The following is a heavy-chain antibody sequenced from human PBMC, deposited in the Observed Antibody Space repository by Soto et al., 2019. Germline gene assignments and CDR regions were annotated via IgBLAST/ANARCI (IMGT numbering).Heavy chain of an antibody. CDR1: GGSFSGYY. D-gene: IGHD5-18*01. CDR3: VGSYASTYGMDV. Sequence: SETLSLTCAVYGGSFSGYYWSWIRQPPGKGLEWIGEINHSGSTNYNPSLKSRVTISVDTSKNQFSLKLSSVTAADTAVYYCVGSYASTYGMDVWGQGTKVTVSS. V-gene: IGHV4-34*01. J-gene: IGHJ6*02. CDR2: INHSGST.